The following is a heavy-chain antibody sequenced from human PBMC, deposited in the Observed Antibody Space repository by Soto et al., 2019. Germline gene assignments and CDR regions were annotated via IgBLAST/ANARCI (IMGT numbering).Heavy chain of an antibody. CDR2: IYHSGTT. J-gene: IGHJ6*02. CDR1: GGSISSGGYS. CDR3: ARAHYGDYGYGMDV. V-gene: IGHV4-30-2*01. Sequence: QLQLQESGSGLVKPSQTLSLTCAVSGGSISSGGYSWSWIRQPPGKGLEWIGYIYHSGTTYYNPSLQSRVTISVDRSKNQFSLKLSSVTAADTAVYYCARAHYGDYGYGMDVWGQWTTVTVSS. D-gene: IGHD4-17*01.